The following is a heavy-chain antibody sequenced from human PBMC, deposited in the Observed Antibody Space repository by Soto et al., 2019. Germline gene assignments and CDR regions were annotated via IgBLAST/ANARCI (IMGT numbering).Heavy chain of an antibody. Sequence: QVQLVQSGAEMQKPGSSVKVSCRSSGGTFNTYAMNWVRQAPGQGPEWMGDISPMFGAANYAPKFQGRVTITADESTGTSYMQLSSLTSEDRALYFCAREVQVHTPAFVYWGQGTLVTVSS. J-gene: IGHJ4*02. CDR1: GGTFNTYA. CDR3: AREVQVHTPAFVY. D-gene: IGHD3-10*01. V-gene: IGHV1-69*19. CDR2: ISPMFGAA.